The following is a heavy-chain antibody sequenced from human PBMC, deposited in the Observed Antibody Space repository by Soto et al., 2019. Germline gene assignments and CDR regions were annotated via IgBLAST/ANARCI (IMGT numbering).Heavy chain of an antibody. CDR3: ARHSKKPGDFDYYYGMDV. J-gene: IGHJ6*02. D-gene: IGHD3-3*01. Sequence: RWIRQQQGKGLEWIANIYYRGNTNYNPSFESRVTISIDTSKNQFSLKLNSMTAADTAVYYCARHSKKPGDFDYYYGMDVWGQGTTVTVSS. V-gene: IGHV4-59*08. CDR2: IYYRGNT.